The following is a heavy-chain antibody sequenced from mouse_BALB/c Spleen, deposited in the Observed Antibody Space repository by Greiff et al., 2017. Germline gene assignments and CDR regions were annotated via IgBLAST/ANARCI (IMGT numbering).Heavy chain of an antibody. V-gene: IGHV5-9-4*01. Sequence: EVKVVESGGGLVKPGGSLKLSCAASGFTFSSYAMSWVRQSPEKRLEWVAEISSGGSYTYYPDTVTGRFTISRDNAKNTLYLEMSSLRSEDTAMYYCARETQLAWFAYWGQGTLVTVSA. CDR1: GFTFSSYA. CDR2: ISSGGSYT. J-gene: IGHJ3*01. CDR3: ARETQLAWFAY. D-gene: IGHD4-1*02.